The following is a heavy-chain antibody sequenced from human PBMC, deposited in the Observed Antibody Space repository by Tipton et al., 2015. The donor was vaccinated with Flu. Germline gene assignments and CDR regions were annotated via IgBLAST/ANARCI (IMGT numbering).Heavy chain of an antibody. D-gene: IGHD3-22*01. CDR3: ASGTSYADASGYHDTSGLTN. CDR2: IYHNGIS. J-gene: IGHJ4*02. CDR1: GASISSSDYY. V-gene: IGHV4-61*08. Sequence: TLSLTCTVSGASISSSDYYWSWIRQPPGKGLEWIGYIYHNGISNYNPSLKSRVTISVDTSKNELSLRLMSVTAADTAIYFCASGTSYADASGYHDTSGLTNWGQGNLVTVSS.